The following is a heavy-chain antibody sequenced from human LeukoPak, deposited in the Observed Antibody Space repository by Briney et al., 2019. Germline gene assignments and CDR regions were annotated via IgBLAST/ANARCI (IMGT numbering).Heavy chain of an antibody. CDR2: IYSGVST. CDR1: GFTAGRNY. V-gene: IGHV3-66*01. J-gene: IGHJ4*02. CDR3: ARERVLRYFDFFDY. D-gene: IGHD3-9*01. Sequence: GGSRRLAWAASGFTAGRNYMSWVRQAQGKGMGWVSVIYSGVSTYYADSVKGRFTISRDNSKNTLYLQMNSLRAEDTAVYYCARERVLRYFDFFDYWGQGTLVTVSS.